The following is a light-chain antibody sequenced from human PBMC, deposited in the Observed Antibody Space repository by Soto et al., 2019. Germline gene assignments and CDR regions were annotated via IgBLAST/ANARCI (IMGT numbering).Light chain of an antibody. CDR2: GAS. V-gene: IGKV3-20*01. CDR1: QSVSSSY. Sequence: EIVLTQSPGTLSFSPGERATLSCRASQSVSSSYLAWYQQKPGQAPRLLIYGASSRATGVPDRFSGSGSGTDFTLTISSLEPEDFAVYFCQQWHSSPSITFGQGTRLEIK. CDR3: QQWHSSPSIT. J-gene: IGKJ5*01.